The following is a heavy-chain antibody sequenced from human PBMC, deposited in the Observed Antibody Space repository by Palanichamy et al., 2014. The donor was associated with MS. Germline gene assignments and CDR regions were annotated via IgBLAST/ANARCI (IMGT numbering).Heavy chain of an antibody. V-gene: IGHV3-7*01. CDR1: GFSFSNSW. D-gene: IGHD3-16*01. Sequence: EVQLVESGEGLVQPGGSLRLSCQASGFSFSNSWMAWVRQAPGKGLEWVANIKSDGRGRNHVDSVQGRFTISRDNAKNSLYLHMTNLRVEDTAVYYCARSLGYYDKLFDLWGQGARVTVSS. CDR3: ARSLGYYDKLFDL. CDR2: IKSDGRGR. J-gene: IGHJ4*02.